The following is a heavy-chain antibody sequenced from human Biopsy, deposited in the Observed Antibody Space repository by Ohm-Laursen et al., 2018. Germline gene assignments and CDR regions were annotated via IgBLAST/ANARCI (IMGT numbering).Heavy chain of an antibody. D-gene: IGHD6-19*01. CDR2: INPSGSTT. V-gene: IGHV1-46*01. Sequence: ASVKVSCKVSGYTLTELSMHWVRQAPGQGLEWMGMINPSGSTTSYPQIFQGRVTMTRDTSKSTVYMELSSLRSADTAVYFCARNTGWYGDLYYFDYWGQGTLVTVSS. CDR1: GYTLTELS. J-gene: IGHJ4*02. CDR3: ARNTGWYGDLYYFDY.